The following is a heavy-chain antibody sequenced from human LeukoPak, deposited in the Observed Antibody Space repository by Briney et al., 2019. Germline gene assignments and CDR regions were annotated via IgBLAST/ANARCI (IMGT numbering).Heavy chain of an antibody. CDR2: ISGSGGST. J-gene: IGHJ4*02. CDR3: AKGLRTAMSIGTTFDY. V-gene: IGHV3-23*01. D-gene: IGHD5-18*01. Sequence: GGSLRLSCAASGFTFSSYAMSWVRQAPGKGLEWVSAISGSGGSTYYADSVKGRFTIPRDNSKNTLYLQMNSLRAEDTAVYYCAKGLRTAMSIGTTFDYWGQGTLVTVSS. CDR1: GFTFSSYA.